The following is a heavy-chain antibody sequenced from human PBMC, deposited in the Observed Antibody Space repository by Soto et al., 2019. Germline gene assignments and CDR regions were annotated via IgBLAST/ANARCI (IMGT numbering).Heavy chain of an antibody. J-gene: IGHJ4*02. CDR2: ISDDGSDK. V-gene: IGHV3-30*03. CDR3: ETGSRDFDD. Sequence: QVQLVESGGGVVQPGGSLRLSCAASGFTFSNYAMHWVRQAPRKGLEWVAVISDDGSDKYYADFVKGRLTVSRDNYKNTVYLQENSQRGDDTAVYYCETGSRDFDDWGQGTLVTVSS. CDR1: GFTFSNYA.